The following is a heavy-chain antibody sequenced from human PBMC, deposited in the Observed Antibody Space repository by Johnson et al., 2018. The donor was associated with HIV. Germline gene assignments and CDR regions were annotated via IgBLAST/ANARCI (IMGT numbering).Heavy chain of an antibody. V-gene: IGHV3-30*14. J-gene: IGHJ3*02. D-gene: IGHD3-10*01. CDR2: IYSGGST. Sequence: QVQLVESGGGVVQPGRSLRLSCAASGFTFSSYAMHWVRQAPGKGLEWVAVIYSGGSTYYADSVKGRFTISRDNSKNTVYLQMNSLRGEDTAVYYCARDRGLDAFGIWGQGTMVTVSS. CDR1: GFTFSSYA. CDR3: ARDRGLDAFGI.